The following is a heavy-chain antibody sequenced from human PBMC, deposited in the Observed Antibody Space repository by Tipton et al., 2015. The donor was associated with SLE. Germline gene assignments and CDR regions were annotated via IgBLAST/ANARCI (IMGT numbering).Heavy chain of an antibody. J-gene: IGHJ3*01. D-gene: IGHD6-6*01. CDR1: CGSISSHY. Sequence: GLVKPSETLSLSCTVSCGSISSHYWNWIRQPPGKGLEWIGHIYYSGSTNYNPSLKSRVTISVDTSKNQFSLTLTSLIAADTAVYYCAREDEYSSSPGSFDFWGRGTMVTVSS. V-gene: IGHV4-59*11. CDR2: IYYSGST. CDR3: AREDEYSSSPGSFDF.